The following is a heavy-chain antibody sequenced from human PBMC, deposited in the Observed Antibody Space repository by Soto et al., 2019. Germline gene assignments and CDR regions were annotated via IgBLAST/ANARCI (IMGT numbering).Heavy chain of an antibody. V-gene: IGHV3-7*03. J-gene: IGHJ6*02. CDR1: GFTFSTYW. Sequence: TGGSLRLSCVASGFTFSTYWMSWVRQAPGKGLEWVANIKQDGSARYCVDSVKGRCAISRDNAKNSLYMQMDSLRVGDTATSYGGRGTPTPGLDIWGRGTTVTVSS. CDR3: GRGTPTPGLDI. D-gene: IGHD1-7*01. CDR2: IKQDGSAR.